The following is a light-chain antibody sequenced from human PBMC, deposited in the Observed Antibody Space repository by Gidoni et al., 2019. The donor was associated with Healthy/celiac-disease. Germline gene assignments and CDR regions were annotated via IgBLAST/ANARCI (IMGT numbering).Light chain of an antibody. CDR2: DAF. CDR3: QQYNSYWT. V-gene: IGKV1-5*01. CDR1: QSISSW. Sequence: DIQMTQSPSTLSASVGDRVTITCRASQSISSWLAWYQQKPGKAPKLLIYDAFSLESGVPSMFSGSGSGTEFTLTISSLQPDDFATYYCQQYNSYWTFGQGTKVEIK. J-gene: IGKJ1*01.